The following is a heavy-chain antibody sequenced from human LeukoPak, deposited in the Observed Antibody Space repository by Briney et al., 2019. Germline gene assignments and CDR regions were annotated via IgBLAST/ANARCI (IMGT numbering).Heavy chain of an antibody. D-gene: IGHD3-22*01. CDR1: GYTSTSYA. J-gene: IGHJ6*02. V-gene: IGHV1-18*01. CDR3: ARRGTMIYGMDV. CDR2: ISVYNDNT. Sequence: ASVKVSCKASGYTSTSYAISWVRQAPGQGLEWMGWISVYNDNTNYAQKLQGRVTMTTDTSTSTAYMELRGLRSDDTAVYYCARRGTMIYGMDVWGQGTTVTVSS.